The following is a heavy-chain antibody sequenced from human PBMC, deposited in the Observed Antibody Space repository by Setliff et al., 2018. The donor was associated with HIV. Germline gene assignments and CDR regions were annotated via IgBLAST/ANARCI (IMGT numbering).Heavy chain of an antibody. CDR3: ARYVSTGFYFDF. J-gene: IGHJ4*02. V-gene: IGHV4-38-2*02. CDR1: GYSISSGYY. CDR2: IHHSGIT. D-gene: IGHD1-1*01. Sequence: SETLSLTCSVFGYSISSGYYWSWVRQPPGKGPEWIATIHHSGITYYNPSLESRVSISVDTPKNQFSVNLYSVTAADTAIYSCARYVSTGFYFDFWGQGMLVTVS.